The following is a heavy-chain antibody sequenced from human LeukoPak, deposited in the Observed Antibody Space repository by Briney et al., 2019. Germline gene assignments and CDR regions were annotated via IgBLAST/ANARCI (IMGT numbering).Heavy chain of an antibody. J-gene: IGHJ6*03. Sequence: SETLSLTCAVYGGSFSGYYWSWIRQPPGKGLEWIGEINHSGSTNYNSSLKSRVTISADTSKNQFSLKLSSVTAADTAVYYCARGRSPGVTMVRGVIWTPYYMDVWGKGTTVTVSS. CDR2: INHSGST. CDR3: ARGRSPGVTMVRGVIWTPYYMDV. D-gene: IGHD3-10*01. CDR1: GGSFSGYY. V-gene: IGHV4-34*01.